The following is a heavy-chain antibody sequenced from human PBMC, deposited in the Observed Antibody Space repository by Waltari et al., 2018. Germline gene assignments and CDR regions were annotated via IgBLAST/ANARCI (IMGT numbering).Heavy chain of an antibody. Sequence: QLQLQASGPGLVKPSETLSLTCTVSGGSISSSRYYWGWIPQPPGKGLEWIGPIYYSGSTYYNPSLKSRVTISVDTSKNQFSLKLSSVTAADTAVYYCARLSSSYRANFDYWGQGTLVTVSS. D-gene: IGHD6-13*01. J-gene: IGHJ4*02. CDR2: IYYSGST. CDR3: ARLSSSYRANFDY. CDR1: GGSISSSRYY. V-gene: IGHV4-39*01.